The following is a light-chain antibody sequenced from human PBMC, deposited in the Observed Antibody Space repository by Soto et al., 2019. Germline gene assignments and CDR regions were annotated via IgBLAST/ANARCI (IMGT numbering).Light chain of an antibody. J-gene: IGLJ3*02. Sequence: QSVLTQPASVSGSPGQSITISCTGTSSDVGGYTYVSWYQQHPGKAPKLTIFDVTDRPSGVSDRFSGSKSGNTASLTISGLQAEDEGDCYCTSYTSRRTWLFGGGTKLTVL. CDR3: TSYTSRRTWL. CDR1: SSDVGGYTY. V-gene: IGLV2-14*03. CDR2: DVT.